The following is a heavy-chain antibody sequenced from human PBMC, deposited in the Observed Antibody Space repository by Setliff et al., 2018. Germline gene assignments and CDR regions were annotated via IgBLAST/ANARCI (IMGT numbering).Heavy chain of an antibody. CDR3: ARDLGDLVATILSFFDY. CDR1: GFSFSTFG. J-gene: IGHJ4*02. Sequence: ASVKVSCKTSGFSFSTFGFSWVRQAPGQGLEWMGWISAYNGNTNYVQKLQGRVTMTTDTSTSTAYMELMSLTSDDTALYFCARDLGDLVATILSFFDYWGQGTLVTVSS. CDR2: ISAYNGNT. V-gene: IGHV1-18*01. D-gene: IGHD5-12*01.